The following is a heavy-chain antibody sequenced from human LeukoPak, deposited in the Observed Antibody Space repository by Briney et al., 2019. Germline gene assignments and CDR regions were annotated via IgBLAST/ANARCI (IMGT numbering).Heavy chain of an antibody. CDR1: GYTFSNYD. Sequence: GASVKVSCMASGYTFSNYDMNWVRQAPGQGLEWMGMITPSGGISYAQKFQGRVTMTRDMSTNTVYMELSSLRSEDTAVYYCARVDSTSPHELDYWGQGTLVTVSS. J-gene: IGHJ4*02. D-gene: IGHD3-22*01. V-gene: IGHV1-46*01. CDR3: ARVDSTSPHELDY. CDR2: ITPSGGI.